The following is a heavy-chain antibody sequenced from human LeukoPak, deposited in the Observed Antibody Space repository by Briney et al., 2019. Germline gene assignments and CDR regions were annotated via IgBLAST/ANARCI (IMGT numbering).Heavy chain of an antibody. CDR3: ARENCSGGSCYEGSSWFDP. D-gene: IGHD2-15*01. CDR1: GYTFTSYY. J-gene: IGHJ5*02. Sequence: ASVKVSCKASGYTFTSYYMHWVRQAPGQGLEWMGIINPSGGSTSYAQKFQGRVTMTRDTSTSTVYMELSSLRSEDTAVYYCARENCSGGSCYEGSSWFDPWGQGTLVTVSS. CDR2: INPSGGST. V-gene: IGHV1-46*01.